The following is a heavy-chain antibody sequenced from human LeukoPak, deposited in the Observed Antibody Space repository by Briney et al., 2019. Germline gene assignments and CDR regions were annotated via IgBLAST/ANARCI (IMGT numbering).Heavy chain of an antibody. J-gene: IGHJ6*02. V-gene: IGHV3-23*01. CDR3: AKVKTVTTYPTGAGYYYYGMDV. CDR2: ISGSGGST. Sequence: GGSLRLSCAASGFTFSSYAMSWVRQAPGKGLEWVSAISGSGGSTYYADSVKGRFTISRDNSKNTLYLQMNSLRAEDTAVYYCAKVKTVTTYPTGAGYYYYGMDVWGQGTTVTVSS. CDR1: GFTFSSYA. D-gene: IGHD4-17*01.